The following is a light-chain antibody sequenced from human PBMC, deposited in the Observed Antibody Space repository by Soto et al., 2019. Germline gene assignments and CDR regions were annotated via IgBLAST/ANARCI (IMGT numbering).Light chain of an antibody. CDR1: QSISSW. CDR2: DAS. Sequence: DIQMTQSPSTLSASVGDRVTITCRASQSISSWLAWYQQKPGKAPKLLIYDASSLESGVPSRFSGRESGTQFTLTISSLQPDDFATYYCQQYNSYWTFGQGTKVDIK. V-gene: IGKV1-5*01. CDR3: QQYNSYWT. J-gene: IGKJ1*01.